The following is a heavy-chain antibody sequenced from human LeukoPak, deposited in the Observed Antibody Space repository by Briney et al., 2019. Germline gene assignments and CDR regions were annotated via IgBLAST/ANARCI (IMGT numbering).Heavy chain of an antibody. CDR3: AKASGYSYGSSDY. CDR1: GFTFSSYW. J-gene: IGHJ4*02. V-gene: IGHV3-74*01. Sequence: GGSLRLSCVASGFTFSSYWMHWVRQDPRKGLVWVSRINGDGRNINYADSVRGRFTISRDNSKNTLYLQMNSLRAEDTAVYYCAKASGYSYGSSDYWGQGTLVTVSS. D-gene: IGHD5-18*01. CDR2: INGDGRNI.